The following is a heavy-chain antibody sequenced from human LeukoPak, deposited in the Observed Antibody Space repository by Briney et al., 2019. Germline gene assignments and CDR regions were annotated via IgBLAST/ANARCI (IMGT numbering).Heavy chain of an antibody. Sequence: GGSLRFSCAASRFTFNNYAMNWVRQAPGKGLEWVSGISGSGYSTYFADSVKGRFTISRDNSKNTLYLQMNSLRAEDTAVYYCAKDLHDNGDSRSDYWGQGTLVTVSS. V-gene: IGHV3-23*01. D-gene: IGHD4-17*01. J-gene: IGHJ4*02. CDR2: ISGSGYST. CDR3: AKDLHDNGDSRSDY. CDR1: RFTFNNYA.